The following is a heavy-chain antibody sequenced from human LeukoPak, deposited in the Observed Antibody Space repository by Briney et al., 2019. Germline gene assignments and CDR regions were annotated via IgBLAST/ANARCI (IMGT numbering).Heavy chain of an antibody. V-gene: IGHV3-53*01. CDR2: MYSDVKT. Sequence: GGSLRLSCAASGFTVSNNYMAWVRQAPGKGLEWVSFMYSDVKTYYADSVKGRFTISTDNSENKLYPQMNSLRAEDTAVYYCARGVLGLKPLDYWGQGTLVTVSS. D-gene: IGHD1-26*01. CDR3: ARGVLGLKPLDY. J-gene: IGHJ4*02. CDR1: GFTVSNNY.